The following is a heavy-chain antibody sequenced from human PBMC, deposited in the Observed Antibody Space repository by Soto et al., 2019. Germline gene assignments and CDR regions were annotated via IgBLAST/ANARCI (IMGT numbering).Heavy chain of an antibody. CDR3: ARFNRIAAAGTDYYYAMDV. D-gene: IGHD6-13*01. CDR1: GGSISSYY. CDR2: IYYSGST. V-gene: IGHV4-59*01. J-gene: IGHJ6*02. Sequence: SETLSLTCTVSGGSISSYYWSWIRQPPGKGLEWIGYIYYSGSTNYNPSLKSRVTISVDTSKNQFSLKLSSVTAADTAVYYCARFNRIAAAGTDYYYAMDVWGQGTTVTVSS.